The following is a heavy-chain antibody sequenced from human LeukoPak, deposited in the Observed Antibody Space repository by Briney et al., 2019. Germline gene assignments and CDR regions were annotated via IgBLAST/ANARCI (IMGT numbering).Heavy chain of an antibody. CDR2: IYYSGST. Sequence: PSETLSLTCTVSGGSISSSSYYWGWIRQPPGKGLEWVGSIYYSGSTYYNPPLKSRVTISVDTSQTKFSLKLNSVTAADTAVYYCARGPRWLQDYFNFWGQGTLVTVSS. J-gene: IGHJ4*02. D-gene: IGHD5-24*01. V-gene: IGHV4-39*07. CDR1: GGSISSSSYY. CDR3: ARGPRWLQDYFNF.